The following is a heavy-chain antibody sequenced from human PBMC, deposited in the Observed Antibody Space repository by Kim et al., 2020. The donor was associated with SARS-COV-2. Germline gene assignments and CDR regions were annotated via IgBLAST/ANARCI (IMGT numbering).Heavy chain of an antibody. V-gene: IGHV4-38-2*02. CDR3: ARVRGSYSLPRGRFDY. D-gene: IGHD1-26*01. CDR1: GYSISSGYY. Sequence: SETLSLTCTVSGYSISSGYYWGWIRQPPGKGLEWIGSIYHSGSTYYNPSLKSRVTISVDTSKNQFSLKLSSVTAADTAVYYCARVRGSYSLPRGRFDYWGQGTLVTVSS. CDR2: IYHSGST. J-gene: IGHJ4*02.